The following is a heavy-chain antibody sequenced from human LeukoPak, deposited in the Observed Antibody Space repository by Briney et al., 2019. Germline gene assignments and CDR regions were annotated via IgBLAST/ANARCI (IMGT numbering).Heavy chain of an antibody. CDR3: ARDLHGSEPRGSLDY. Sequence: ASVKVSCKASGGTFSSYAISWVRQAPGQGLEWMGRIIPILGIANYAQKFQGRVTITADKSTSTAYMELSSLRSEDTAVYYCARDLHGSEPRGSLDYWGQGTLVTVSS. V-gene: IGHV1-69*04. D-gene: IGHD1-26*01. CDR2: IIPILGIA. CDR1: GGTFSSYA. J-gene: IGHJ4*02.